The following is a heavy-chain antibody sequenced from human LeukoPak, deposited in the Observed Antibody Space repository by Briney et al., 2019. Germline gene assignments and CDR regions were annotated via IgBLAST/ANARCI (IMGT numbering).Heavy chain of an antibody. CDR2: ISSSSSTI. J-gene: IGHJ4*02. D-gene: IGHD3-10*01. V-gene: IGHV3-48*01. CDR3: ARDLDGSGSYSSLDY. CDR1: GFTFSNYS. Sequence: PGGSLRLSCAASGFTFSNYSVNWVRQAPGKGLEWVSYISSSSSTIYYTDSVKGRFTISRDNAKNSLYLQMNSLRAEDTAVYYCARDLDGSGSYSSLDYWGQGTLVTVSS.